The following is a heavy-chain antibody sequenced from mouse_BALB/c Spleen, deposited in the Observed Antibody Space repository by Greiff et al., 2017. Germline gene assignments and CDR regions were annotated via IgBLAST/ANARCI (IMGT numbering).Heavy chain of an antibody. CDR2: ILPGSGST. Sequence: QVQLQQSGAELMKPGASVKISCKATGYTFSSYWIEWVKQRPGHGLEWIGEILPGSGSTNYNEKFKGKATFTADTSSNTAYMQLSSLTSEDSAVYYCARSGFITTAHWYFDVWGAGTTVTVSS. J-gene: IGHJ1*01. CDR3: ARSGFITTAHWYFDV. D-gene: IGHD1-2*01. CDR1: GYTFSSYW. V-gene: IGHV1-9*01.